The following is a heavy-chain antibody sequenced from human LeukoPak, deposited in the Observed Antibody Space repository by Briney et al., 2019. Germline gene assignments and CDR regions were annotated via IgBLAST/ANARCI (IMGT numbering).Heavy chain of an antibody. CDR2: MNPNSGNT. CDR1: GYTFTSYD. J-gene: IGHJ4*02. Sequence: ASVKVSCKASGYTFTSYDINWVRQATGQGLEWMGWMNPNSGNTGYAQKFQGRVTMTRNTSISTAYMELSSLRSEDTAVYYCARRDSSGWYLDYWGQGTLVTVSS. D-gene: IGHD6-19*01. V-gene: IGHV1-8*01. CDR3: ARRDSSGWYLDY.